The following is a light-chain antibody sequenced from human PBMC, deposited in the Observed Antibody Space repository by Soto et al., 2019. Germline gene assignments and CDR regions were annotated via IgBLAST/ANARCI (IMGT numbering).Light chain of an antibody. CDR1: SSIIGAGYD. CDR3: QSYDSSLSGSHVV. J-gene: IGLJ2*01. CDR2: GNS. V-gene: IGLV1-40*01. Sequence: QSVLTQPPSVSGAPGQRVTISCTGSSSIIGAGYDVHWYQQLPGTAPKLLIYGNSNRPSGVPDRFSGSKSGTSASLAITGLQAEDEADYYCQSYDSSLSGSHVVFGGGTKLTVL.